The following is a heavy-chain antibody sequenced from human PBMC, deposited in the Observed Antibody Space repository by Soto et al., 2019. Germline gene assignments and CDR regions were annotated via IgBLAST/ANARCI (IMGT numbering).Heavy chain of an antibody. CDR3: AREGADYDFWSGPAHYAFDI. J-gene: IGHJ3*02. D-gene: IGHD3-3*01. CDR2: IYYSGST. CDR1: GGSMSSGDYY. V-gene: IGHV4-30-4*01. Sequence: SETLSLTCTVSGGSMSSGDYYWSWIRQRPGKGLEWIGYIYYSGSTYYNPSLKSRVTISVDTSKNQFSLKLSSVTAADTAVYYCAREGADYDFWSGPAHYAFDIWGQGTMVTVSS.